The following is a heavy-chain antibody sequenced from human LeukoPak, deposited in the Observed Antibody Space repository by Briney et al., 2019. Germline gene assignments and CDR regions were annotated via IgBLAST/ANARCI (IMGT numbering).Heavy chain of an antibody. J-gene: IGHJ4*02. CDR3: ARLPLSNPSEWGMDY. V-gene: IGHV3-7*01. D-gene: IGHD1-26*01. CDR2: IKQDGSEK. CDR1: GFTFSSYW. Sequence: GGSLRLSCAASGFTFSSYWMNRVRQAPGKGLVWVANIKQDGSEKYYVDSVKGRFTISRDNAKNSLYLQMNSLRAEDTAVYYCARLPLSNPSEWGMDYWGQGTLVTVSS.